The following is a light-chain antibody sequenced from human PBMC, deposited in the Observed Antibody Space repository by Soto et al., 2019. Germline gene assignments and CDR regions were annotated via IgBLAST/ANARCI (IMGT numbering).Light chain of an antibody. J-gene: IGLJ3*02. Sequence: QSVLTQPPSVSAAPGQTVTISCSGSSSNIGNNYVSWYQQLPGTAPKLLIYENNKRPSGIPDRFSGSKSGTSATLGITGLQTGDEADYYCGTWDSSLSVGVFGGGTKLTV. CDR1: SSNIGNNY. CDR3: GTWDSSLSVGV. V-gene: IGLV1-51*02. CDR2: ENN.